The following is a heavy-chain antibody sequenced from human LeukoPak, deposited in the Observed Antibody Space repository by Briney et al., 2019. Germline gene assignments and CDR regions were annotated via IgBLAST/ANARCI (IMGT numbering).Heavy chain of an antibody. CDR1: GFTFSSYW. Sequence: GGSLRLSCTVSGFTFSSYWMSWVRQAPGKGLEWVSAISGSGGSTYYADSVKGRFTISRDNAKNSLYLQMNSLRAEDTAVYYCARSHSGSHDYWGQGTLVTVSS. CDR2: ISGSGGST. CDR3: ARSHSGSHDY. D-gene: IGHD1-26*01. V-gene: IGHV3-23*01. J-gene: IGHJ4*02.